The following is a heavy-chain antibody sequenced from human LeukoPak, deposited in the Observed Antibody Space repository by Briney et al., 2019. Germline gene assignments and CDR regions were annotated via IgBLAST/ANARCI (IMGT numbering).Heavy chain of an antibody. CDR3: ARLEYSSSWYGGPVDY. Sequence: PSETLSLTCTVSGGSISSGGYYWSWIRQHPGKGLEWIWYIYYSGSTYYNPSLKSRVTISVDRSKSQFSLKLSSVTAADTAVYYCARLEYSSSWYGGPVDYWGQGTLVTVSS. V-gene: IGHV4-31*03. CDR2: IYYSGST. J-gene: IGHJ4*02. CDR1: GGSISSGGYY. D-gene: IGHD6-13*01.